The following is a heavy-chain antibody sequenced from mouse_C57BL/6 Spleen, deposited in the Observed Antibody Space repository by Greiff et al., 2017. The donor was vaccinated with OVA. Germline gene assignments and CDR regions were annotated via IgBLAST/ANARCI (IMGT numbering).Heavy chain of an antibody. J-gene: IGHJ4*01. CDR2: INPGSGGT. CDR1: GYAFTNYL. Sequence: QVQLQQSGAELVRPGTSVKVSCKASGYAFTNYLIEWVKQRPGQGLEWIGVINPGSGGTNYNEKFKGKATLTADKSSSTAYMQLSSLTSEDSAVYYCARYPHYYGSSYYAMDYWGQGTSVTVSS. D-gene: IGHD1-1*01. CDR3: ARYPHYYGSSYYAMDY. V-gene: IGHV1-54*01.